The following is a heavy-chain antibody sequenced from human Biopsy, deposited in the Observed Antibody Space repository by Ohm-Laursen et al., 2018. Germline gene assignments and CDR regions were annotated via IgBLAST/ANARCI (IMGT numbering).Heavy chain of an antibody. CDR3: AREPRIAAVAYFDP. J-gene: IGHJ5*02. CDR2: IYSSGRT. CDR1: GGSISNYY. Sequence: GTLSLTWTVSGGSISNYYWSWIRQPAGQGLEWIGRIYSSGRTNYNPSLKRGVTMSVDTSKNQFFLILSSMTAADTAVYYCAREPRIAAVAYFDPWGQGTLVTVSS. V-gene: IGHV4-4*07. D-gene: IGHD6-13*01.